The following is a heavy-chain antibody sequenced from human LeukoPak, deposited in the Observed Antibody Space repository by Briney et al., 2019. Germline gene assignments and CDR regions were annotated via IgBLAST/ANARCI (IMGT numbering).Heavy chain of an antibody. V-gene: IGHV4-39*01. CDR1: GGSISGSDYY. CDR2: IYYSGNT. Sequence: SETLSLTCTVSGGSISGSDYYWAWIRQPPGKGLEWIGNIYYSGNTYYNPSLQSRVTVSVDTSKNQFSLKLSSVTAADTAVYYRARLAYTYGLADYWGQGILVTVSS. CDR3: ARLAYTYGLADY. J-gene: IGHJ4*02. D-gene: IGHD5-18*01.